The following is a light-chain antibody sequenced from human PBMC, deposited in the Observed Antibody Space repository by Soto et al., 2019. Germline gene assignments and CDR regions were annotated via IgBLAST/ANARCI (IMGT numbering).Light chain of an antibody. Sequence: DIQLTQSPSSLSASVGDRVTITCQPSQDITNYLNWYQQKPGKAPRLLIAGASKLETGVPSRFSGSRSGTDYTFTIGSLQPEDIATYYGQHYANLPYTFGQGTKLEIK. J-gene: IGKJ2*01. CDR2: GAS. CDR3: QHYANLPYT. CDR1: QDITNY. V-gene: IGKV1-33*01.